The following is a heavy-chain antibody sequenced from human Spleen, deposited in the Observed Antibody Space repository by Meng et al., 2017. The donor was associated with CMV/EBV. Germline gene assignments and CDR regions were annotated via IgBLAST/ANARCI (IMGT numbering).Heavy chain of an antibody. CDR3: AGGDGCSSTSCYDRVWFDP. CDR2: IYYSGLT. CDR1: GGSISSSNHY. V-gene: IGHV4-39*01. D-gene: IGHD2-2*01. J-gene: IGHJ5*02. Sequence: GSLRLSCTVSGGSISSSNHYWGWIRQPPGKGLEWIGNIYYSGLTYFNPSLKSRVTLSVDTSRRQFSMDLNSVTAADTAVYYCAGGDGCSSTSCYDRVWFDPWGQGTLVTVSS.